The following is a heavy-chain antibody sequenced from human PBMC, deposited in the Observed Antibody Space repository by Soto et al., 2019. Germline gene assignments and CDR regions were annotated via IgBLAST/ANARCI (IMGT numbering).Heavy chain of an antibody. Sequence: NPSETLSLTCTVSGGSISSYYWSWIRQPPGKGLEWIGYIYYSGSTNYNPSLKSRVTISVDTSKNQFSLKLSSVTAADTAVYYCARRIVVVSSDYYYYYMDVWGKGTTVTVSS. CDR2: IYYSGST. CDR1: GGSISSYY. CDR3: ARRIVVVSSDYYYYYMDV. J-gene: IGHJ6*03. V-gene: IGHV4-59*08. D-gene: IGHD2-2*01.